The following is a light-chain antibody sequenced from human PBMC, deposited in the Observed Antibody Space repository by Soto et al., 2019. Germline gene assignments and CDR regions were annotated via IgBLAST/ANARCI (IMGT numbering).Light chain of an antibody. CDR1: QSVSSDY. CDR3: QQYGSSPLT. CDR2: GAS. V-gene: IGKV3-20*01. J-gene: IGKJ4*01. Sequence: ETVLTQSPGTLSLSPGERATLSCRASQSVSSDYLAWYQQKPGQAPRLLIYGASSRATGIPDRFSGSGSGTGFTLTVSRLEPEDFAVYYCQQYGSSPLTFGGGTKVEIK.